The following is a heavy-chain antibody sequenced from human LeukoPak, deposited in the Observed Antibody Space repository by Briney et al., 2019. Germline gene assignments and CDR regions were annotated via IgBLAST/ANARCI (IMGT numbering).Heavy chain of an antibody. V-gene: IGHV3-53*01. J-gene: IGHJ4*02. D-gene: IGHD3-22*01. Sequence: GGSLRLSCAASGFTVSNNYMSWVRQAPGKGPEWVSLIYSGGSTYYADSVKGRFTISRDNSKNTLYLQMNSLRAEDTAVYYCASYSSLDYWGQGTLVTVSS. CDR1: GFTVSNNY. CDR3: ASYSSLDY. CDR2: IYSGGST.